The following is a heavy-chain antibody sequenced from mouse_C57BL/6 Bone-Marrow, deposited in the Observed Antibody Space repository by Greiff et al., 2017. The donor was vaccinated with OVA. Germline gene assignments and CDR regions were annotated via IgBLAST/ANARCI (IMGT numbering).Heavy chain of an antibody. D-gene: IGHD2-5*01. Sequence: VQLQQPGAELVKPGASVTLSCKASGYTFTSYWMHWVKQRPGQGLEWIGMIHPNCGSTNYNEKFKSKATLTVDKSSSTAYMQLSSLTSEDSAVYYCARGGSNLAMDYWGQGTSLTVSS. J-gene: IGHJ4*01. CDR3: ARGGSNLAMDY. CDR1: GYTFTSYW. V-gene: IGHV1-64*01. CDR2: IHPNCGST.